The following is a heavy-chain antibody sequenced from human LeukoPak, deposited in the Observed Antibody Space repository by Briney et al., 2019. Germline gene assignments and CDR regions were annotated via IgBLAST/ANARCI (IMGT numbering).Heavy chain of an antibody. CDR2: ISGSGGST. CDR3: AKDSPYDFWSYYDY. V-gene: IGHV3-23*01. CDR1: GFTFSSYA. J-gene: IGHJ4*02. D-gene: IGHD3-3*01. Sequence: GGSLRLSCAASGFTFSSYATSWVRQAPGKGLEWVSAISGSGGSTYYADSVKGRFTISRDNSKNTLYLQMNSLRAEDTAVYYCAKDSPYDFWSYYDYWGQGTLVTVSS.